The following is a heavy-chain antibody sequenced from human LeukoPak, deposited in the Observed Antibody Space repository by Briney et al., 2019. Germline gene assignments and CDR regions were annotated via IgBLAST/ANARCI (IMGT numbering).Heavy chain of an antibody. J-gene: IGHJ4*02. CDR3: ARGTYYYEF. CDR1: KFTFSDYF. CDR2: MNPLGNEK. V-gene: IGHV3-7*04. Sequence: PGGSLRLSCAASKFTFSDYFMTWVRQAPGKGPEWVANMNPLGNEKKYLDSVKGRFTISRDNAKNSLYLQMTSLRVDDTAVYFCARGTYYYEFWGQGTLVTVSS. D-gene: IGHD3-22*01.